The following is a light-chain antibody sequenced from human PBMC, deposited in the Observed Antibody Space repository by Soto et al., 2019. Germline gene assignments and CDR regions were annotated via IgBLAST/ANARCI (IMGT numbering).Light chain of an antibody. CDR2: GAS. V-gene: IGKV3-20*01. CDR1: QSVSSSY. Sequence: EIVLTQSPGTLSLSPGERATLSCRASQSVSSSYLAWYQQKPGQAPRLLIYGASSSATGIPDRFSGSRSGTDFTLTISRLEPEDVAVYYCQQYGSSPLVTFGPGTKVDIK. CDR3: QQYGSSPLVT. J-gene: IGKJ3*01.